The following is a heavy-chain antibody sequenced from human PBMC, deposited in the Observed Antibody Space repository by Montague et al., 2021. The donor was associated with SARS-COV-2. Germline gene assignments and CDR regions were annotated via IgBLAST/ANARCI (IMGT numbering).Heavy chain of an antibody. D-gene: IGHD4-23*01. V-gene: IGHV2-5*02. J-gene: IGHJ4*02. CDR1: GFSLSTSGVG. Sequence: PALGKPTQTLTLTCTVSGFSLSTSGVGVGWIRQPPGKALEWLALIFWDDDKRYSPSLKNRVTITKDTSKNQVVLRMTNMDPSDTATYYCAHKVKWELYYFDYWGQGTLVTVSS. CDR2: IFWDDDK. CDR3: AHKVKWELYYFDY.